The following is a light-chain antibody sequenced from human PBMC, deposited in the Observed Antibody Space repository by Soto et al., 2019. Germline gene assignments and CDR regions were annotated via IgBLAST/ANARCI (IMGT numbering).Light chain of an antibody. Sequence: EIVLTQSPATLSLSPGERATLSCRASQSVGTSLAWYQQNSGQAPRLLFYESSNRDTYIPAMVSASGSGTDFTLTSRGLEPEDVEVYYCQQRGVWPLTFGGGTKVEIK. CDR3: QQRGVWPLT. V-gene: IGKV3-11*01. CDR2: ESS. CDR1: QSVGTS. J-gene: IGKJ4*01.